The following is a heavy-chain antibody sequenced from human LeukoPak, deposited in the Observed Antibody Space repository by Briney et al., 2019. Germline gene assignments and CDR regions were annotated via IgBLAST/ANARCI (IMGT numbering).Heavy chain of an antibody. V-gene: IGHV1-2*02. D-gene: IGHD6-19*01. CDR1: GYTFTGYY. CDR3: ARGADFSSGWEGIDY. CDR2: INPNSGGT. J-gene: IGHJ4*02. Sequence: ASVKVSCKASGYTFTGYYMHWVRQAPGQGLEWMGWINPNSGGTNYAQKFQGRVTITRDTSISTAYMEVIRLKFDDTAVYYCARGADFSSGWEGIDYWGQGTLVTVSS.